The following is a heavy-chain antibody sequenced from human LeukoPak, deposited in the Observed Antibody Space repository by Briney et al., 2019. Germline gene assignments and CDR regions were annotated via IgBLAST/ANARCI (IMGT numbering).Heavy chain of an antibody. J-gene: IGHJ3*02. CDR2: INHSGDT. V-gene: IGHV4-59*12. D-gene: IGHD3-22*01. CDR1: GGSISSYY. CDR3: ARIGARAVVVINLIHAFDI. Sequence: PSETLSFTCTVSGGSISSYYWSWIRPPPGKGLEWIGYINHSGDTYYNPSLRSRLSLSADTSQNQFSLRLTSVTAADTAVYYCARIGARAVVVINLIHAFDIWGQGTMVAVSS.